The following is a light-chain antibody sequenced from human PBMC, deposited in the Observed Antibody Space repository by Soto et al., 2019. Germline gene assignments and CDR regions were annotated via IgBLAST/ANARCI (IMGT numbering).Light chain of an antibody. J-gene: IGKJ5*01. CDR1: QSVSIH. V-gene: IGKV3-15*01. Sequence: ETVMTQSPGTLSVPLGERATLSCRASQSVSIHLAWYQQKPGQAPRLLIYDTSTRATGIPARFSGSGSGTEFTLTISSLQSEDFAVYYCQQYSNWPPITFGQGTRLEIK. CDR3: QQYSNWPPIT. CDR2: DTS.